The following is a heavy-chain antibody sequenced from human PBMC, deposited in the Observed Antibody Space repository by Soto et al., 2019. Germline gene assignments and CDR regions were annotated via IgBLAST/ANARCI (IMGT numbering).Heavy chain of an antibody. J-gene: IGHJ5*02. CDR2: IDYSGST. D-gene: IGHD3-16*02. Sequence: QVQLQESGPGLVKPSQTLSLTCTVSGGSISSGGYYWSWIRQHPGKGLEWIGYIDYSGSTYYNPALKSRVTISVDTSKNQFSLKLSSVTAADTAVYYCARGFAITFGGVIADWFDPWGQVTLVTVSS. CDR3: ARGFAITFGGVIADWFDP. CDR1: GGSISSGGYY. V-gene: IGHV4-31*03.